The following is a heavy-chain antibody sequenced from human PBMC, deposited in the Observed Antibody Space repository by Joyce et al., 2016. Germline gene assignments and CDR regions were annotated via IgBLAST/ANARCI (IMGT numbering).Heavy chain of an antibody. CDR3: GRRGYGGITGDDY. CDR1: GFSLTTGSS. D-gene: IGHD4-23*01. J-gene: IGHJ4*02. V-gene: IGHV2-5*02. Sequence: QITLSESGPTVVKPTQSLTLTCTFSGFSLTTGSSVAWIRQPPGKALEWLALIFWDDDKWYSGSLKSRLTIPKDTSKNQVVLIMTHMDPVDTATYYCGRRGYGGITGDDYWGQGTLVTVSS. CDR2: IFWDDDK.